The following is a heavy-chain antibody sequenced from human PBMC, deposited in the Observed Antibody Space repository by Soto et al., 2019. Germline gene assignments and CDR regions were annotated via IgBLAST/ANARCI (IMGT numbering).Heavy chain of an antibody. Sequence: SETLSLTCTVSGGSISSYYWSWIRQPPGKGLQWIGYIYYSGSTNYNPSLKSRVTISVDTSKNQFSLKLSSVTAADTAVYYCARGRHIAAAAYYYYYYGMDVWGQGTTVTVSS. J-gene: IGHJ6*02. CDR1: GGSISSYY. V-gene: IGHV4-59*01. CDR2: IYYSGST. D-gene: IGHD6-13*01. CDR3: ARGRHIAAAAYYYYYYGMDV.